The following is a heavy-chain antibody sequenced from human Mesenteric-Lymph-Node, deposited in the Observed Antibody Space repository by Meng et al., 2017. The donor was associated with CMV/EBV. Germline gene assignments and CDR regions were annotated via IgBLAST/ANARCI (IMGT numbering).Heavy chain of an antibody. J-gene: IGHJ4*02. CDR1: GFTFSSYA. CDR3: AKDVRGKKKLVEIDY. CDR2: ISYDGSNK. D-gene: IGHD6-6*01. Sequence: GESLKISCAASGFTFSSYAMHWVRQAPGKGLEWVAVISYDGSNKYYADSVKGRFSISRDNAKNTLYLQMNSLRAEDTAVYYCAKDVRGKKKLVEIDYWGQGTLVTVSS. V-gene: IGHV3-30*04.